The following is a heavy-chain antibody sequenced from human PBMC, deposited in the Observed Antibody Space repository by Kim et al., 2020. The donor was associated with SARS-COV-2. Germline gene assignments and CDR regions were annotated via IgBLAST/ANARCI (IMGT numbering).Heavy chain of an antibody. CDR2: IIPIFGTA. V-gene: IGHV1-69*13. J-gene: IGHJ6*02. CDR3: AYRAFGGVIVYYYGMDV. D-gene: IGHD3-16*02. Sequence: SVKVSCKASGGTFSSYAISWVRQAPGQGLGWMGGIIPIFGTANYAQKFQGRVTITADECTSTAYMELSSLRSEDTAVYYCAYRAFGGVIVYYYGMDVWGQGTTVTVSS. CDR1: GGTFSSYA.